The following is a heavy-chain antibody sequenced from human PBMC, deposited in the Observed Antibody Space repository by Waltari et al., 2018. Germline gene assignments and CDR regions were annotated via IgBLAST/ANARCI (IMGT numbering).Heavy chain of an antibody. Sequence: QVQLVQSGAEVKTPGASVKVSCRVSGYTLTELSMHWVRQAPGQGLEWMGGFDPEDGETIYAQKFQGRVTMTEDTSTDTAYMELSSLRSEDTAVYYCATVGYYASPSHYYYGMDVWGQGTTVTVSS. CDR1: GYTLTELS. CDR3: ATVGYYASPSHYYYGMDV. D-gene: IGHD3-10*01. V-gene: IGHV1-24*01. CDR2: FDPEDGET. J-gene: IGHJ6*02.